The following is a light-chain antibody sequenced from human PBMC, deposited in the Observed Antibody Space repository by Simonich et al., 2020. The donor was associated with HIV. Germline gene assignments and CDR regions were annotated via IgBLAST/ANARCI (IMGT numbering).Light chain of an antibody. J-gene: IGKJ2*01. CDR2: WAS. CDR3: QQYYITPYT. Sequence: DIVMTQSPDSLAVSLGERATIDCKSSQSVLYSSNNKNYLAWYQQKPGQPPKLLIYWASTRQSGVPDRFSGSGSGTDCTLTIHSLRAEDVAVYYCQQYYITPYTFGQGTKLEI. V-gene: IGKV4-1*01. CDR1: QSVLYSSNNKNY.